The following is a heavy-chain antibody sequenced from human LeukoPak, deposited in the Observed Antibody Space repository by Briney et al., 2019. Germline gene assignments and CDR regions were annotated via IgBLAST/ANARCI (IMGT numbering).Heavy chain of an antibody. CDR3: ARPVKSTVTTAPEFGY. CDR1: GYTFTGYY. D-gene: IGHD4-17*01. CDR2: INPNSGGT. V-gene: IGHV1-2*02. J-gene: IGHJ4*02. Sequence: APVKVSCKASGYTFTGYYMHWVRQAPGQGLEWMGWINPNSGGTNYAQKFQGRVTMARDTSISTAYMELSRLRSDDTAVYYCARPVKSTVTTAPEFGYWGQGTLVTVSS.